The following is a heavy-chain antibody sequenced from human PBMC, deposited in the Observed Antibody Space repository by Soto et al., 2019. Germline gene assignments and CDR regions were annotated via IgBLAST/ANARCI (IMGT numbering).Heavy chain of an antibody. J-gene: IGHJ5*01. CDR1: GGTFSTSS. CDR2: IIPIFGVG. Sequence: QVQLVQSGPEVKKPGSSVRVSCKASGGTFSTSSISWVRQAPGQGLEWLGGIIPIFGVGNYAPDFRGRVTITADESTTTANMQLSSLTSADTAMYYCESGRINWHYGESWGHGTLVTVSS. CDR3: ESGRINWHYGES. D-gene: IGHD3-3*02. V-gene: IGHV1-69*01.